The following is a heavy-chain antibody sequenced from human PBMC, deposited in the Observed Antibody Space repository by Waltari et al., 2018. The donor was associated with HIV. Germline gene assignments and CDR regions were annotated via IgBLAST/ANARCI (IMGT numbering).Heavy chain of an antibody. V-gene: IGHV4-39*01. CDR1: GDSISSSYYY. J-gene: IGHJ5*02. CDR3: ARHEPRNTWFDP. CDR2: IYYSGST. Sequence: QLQLQESGPGLVKPSETLSLTCSVSGDSISSSYYYWGWIRQPPGKGLEWIGSIYYSGSTYATPSLKSRVTISVDTSKNQFSLKLSSVTAADTAIYYCARHEPRNTWFDPWGQGTLVTVSS.